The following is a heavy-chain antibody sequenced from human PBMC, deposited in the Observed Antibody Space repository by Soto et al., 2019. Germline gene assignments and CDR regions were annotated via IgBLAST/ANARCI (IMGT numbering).Heavy chain of an antibody. V-gene: IGHV4-34*01. D-gene: IGHD6-19*01. CDR3: ARGVFSGSGWYWVPFDY. Sequence: QVQLQQWGAGLLKPSETLSLTCAVYGGSFSGYYWSWIRQPPGKGLEWIGEINHSGSTNYNPSLKSRVTISVDTSKNQFSLKLSSVTAADTAVYYCARGVFSGSGWYWVPFDYWGQGTLVTVSS. CDR1: GGSFSGYY. CDR2: INHSGST. J-gene: IGHJ4*02.